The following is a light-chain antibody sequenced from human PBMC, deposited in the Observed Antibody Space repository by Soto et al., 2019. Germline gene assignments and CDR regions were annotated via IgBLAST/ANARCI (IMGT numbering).Light chain of an antibody. V-gene: IGLV4-69*01. Sequence: QPVLTQSPSVSASLGASVKLTCTLSSRHSTYAIAWHQQQPEKGPRYLMRLDSDGSHRKGDGIPDRFSGSSSGAERHLTISSLQSEDEADYYCQTWGTGIQVFGGGTKLTVL. CDR2: LDSDGSH. CDR3: QTWGTGIQV. CDR1: SRHSTYA. J-gene: IGLJ3*02.